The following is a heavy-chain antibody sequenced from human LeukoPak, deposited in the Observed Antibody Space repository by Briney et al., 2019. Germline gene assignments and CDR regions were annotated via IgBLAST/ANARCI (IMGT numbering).Heavy chain of an antibody. V-gene: IGHV1-18*01. J-gene: IGHJ6*02. CDR1: GYTFTSYG. CDR2: IIAYNGNT. CDR3: ARPTAVASRMDV. D-gene: IGHD6-19*01. Sequence: ASVKVSCKASGYTFTSYGISWVRQAPGQGLEWMGWIIAYNGNTNYAQKLQGRVTMTTDPSTSTPYIQLTSLTSADPAVSYSARPTAVASRMDVWGQGTTVTVSS.